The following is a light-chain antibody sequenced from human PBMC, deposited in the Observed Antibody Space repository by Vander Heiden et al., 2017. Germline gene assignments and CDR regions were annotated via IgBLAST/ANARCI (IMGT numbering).Light chain of an antibody. V-gene: IGKV3-11*01. CDR2: DAS. Sequence: EIVLTQSPATLSLSPGERATISCRASQSLSTYLAWYQHKPGRAPRLLIYDASNRAPGIPARFSASGSGTDFTLTISSLEPEDFALYYCQQRTNWPLTLGGGTRVEIK. CDR3: QQRTNWPLT. J-gene: IGKJ4*01. CDR1: QSLSTY.